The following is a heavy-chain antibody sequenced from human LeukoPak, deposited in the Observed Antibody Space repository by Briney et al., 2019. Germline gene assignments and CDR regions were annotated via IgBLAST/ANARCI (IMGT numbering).Heavy chain of an antibody. V-gene: IGHV4-4*09. CDR3: ARHGCSSTSCHDAFDI. CDR1: GGPISSYY. Sequence: SETLSLTCTVSGGPISSYYWSWIRQPPGKGLEWIGYIYTSGSTNYNPSLKSRVTISVDTSKNQFSLKLSSVTAADTAVYYCARHGCSSTSCHDAFDIWGQGTMVTVSS. CDR2: IYTSGST. J-gene: IGHJ3*02. D-gene: IGHD2-2*01.